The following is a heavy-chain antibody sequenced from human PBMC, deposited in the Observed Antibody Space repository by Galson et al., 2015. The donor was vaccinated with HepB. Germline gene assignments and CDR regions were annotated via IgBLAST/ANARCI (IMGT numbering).Heavy chain of an antibody. CDR3: AKDGKQYYYYYYMDV. D-gene: IGHD1-26*01. CDR1: GFTFSSYS. V-gene: IGHV3-48*01. J-gene: IGHJ6*03. Sequence: SLRLSCAASGFTFSSYSMNWVRQAPGKGLEWVSYISSSSSTIYYADSVKGRFTISRDNSKNTLYLQMNSLRAEDTAVYYCAKDGKQYYYYYYMDVWGKGTTVTVSS. CDR2: ISSSSSTI.